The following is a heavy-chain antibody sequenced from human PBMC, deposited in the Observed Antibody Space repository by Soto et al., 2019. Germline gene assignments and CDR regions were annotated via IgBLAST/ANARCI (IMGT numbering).Heavy chain of an antibody. CDR1: GYTFTSYG. J-gene: IGHJ5*02. V-gene: IGHV1-18*01. CDR3: AREPLREPWSGHRWFDP. D-gene: IGHD3-3*01. CDR2: ISAYNGNT. Sequence: ASVKVSCKASGYTFTSYGISWVRQAPGQGLEWMGWISAYNGNTNYAQKLQGRVTMTTDTSTSTAYMELRSLRSDDTAVYYCAREPLREPWSGHRWFDPWGQGTLVTVSS.